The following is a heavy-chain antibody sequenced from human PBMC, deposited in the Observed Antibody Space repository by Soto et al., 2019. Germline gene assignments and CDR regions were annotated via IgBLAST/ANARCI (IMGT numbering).Heavy chain of an antibody. CDR1: GGSISSGGYS. V-gene: IGHV4-61*08. D-gene: IGHD6-13*01. CDR3: AIGIAAAGTDFIVYYYGMDV. J-gene: IGHJ6*02. Sequence: SETLSLTCAVSGGSISSGGYSWSWIRQPPGKGLEWIGYIYYSGSTYYNPSLKSRVTISVDTSKNQFSLKLSSVTAADTAVYYCAIGIAAAGTDFIVYYYGMDVWGQGTTVTVSS. CDR2: IYYSGST.